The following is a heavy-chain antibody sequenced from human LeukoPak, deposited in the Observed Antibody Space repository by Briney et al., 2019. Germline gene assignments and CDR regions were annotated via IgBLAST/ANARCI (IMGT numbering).Heavy chain of an antibody. J-gene: IGHJ4*02. D-gene: IGHD1-26*01. CDR3: AKDLGRYRNNYFDY. CDR2: ISGSGGGT. V-gene: IGHV3-23*01. Sequence: GGSLRLSCAASGFTFSSYAMSWVRQAPEKGLEWVSTISGSGGGTYYADSVKGRFTIPRDDSKNTLYLQMNSLRAEDMAVYYCAKDLGRYRNNYFDYWGRGTLVIVS. CDR1: GFTFSSYA.